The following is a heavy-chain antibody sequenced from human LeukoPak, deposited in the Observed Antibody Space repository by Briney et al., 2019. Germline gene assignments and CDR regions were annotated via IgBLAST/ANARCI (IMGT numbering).Heavy chain of an antibody. CDR1: GFTFSSYG. CDR3: AELGITMIGGV. CDR2: ISADGSNK. J-gene: IGHJ6*04. D-gene: IGHD3-10*02. Sequence: TGGSLRLSCAASGFTFSSYGMHWVRQAPGKGLEWVAGISADGSNKYYADSVKGRFTISRDNSKNTLYLQMNSLRAEDTAVYYCAELGITMIGGVWGKGTTVTISS. V-gene: IGHV3-30*18.